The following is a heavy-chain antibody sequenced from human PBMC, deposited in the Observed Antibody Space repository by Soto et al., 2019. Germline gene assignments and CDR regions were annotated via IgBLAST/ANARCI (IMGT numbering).Heavy chain of an antibody. CDR3: AKDSLLVYYFDS. V-gene: IGHV3-23*01. J-gene: IGHJ4*02. CDR1: GFTFSTYA. D-gene: IGHD2-8*02. CDR2: ITPSGGTT. Sequence: PGGSLRLSCAASGFTFSTYAMSWVRQAPGKGLEWVSTITPSGGTTYYADSVKGRFTISRDNSKSTFFLQMNSLRADDTALYYCAKDSLLVYYFDSWGQGTQVTVSS.